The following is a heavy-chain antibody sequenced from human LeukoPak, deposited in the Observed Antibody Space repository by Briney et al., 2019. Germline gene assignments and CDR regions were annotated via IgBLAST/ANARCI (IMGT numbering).Heavy chain of an antibody. J-gene: IGHJ3*02. Sequence: GGSLRLSCAASGFTFSSYAMSWVRQAPGKGLVWVSRINSDGSSTSYADSVKGRFTISRDNAKNTLYLQMNSLRAEDTAVYYCARYSYGYDAFDIWGQGTMVTVSS. D-gene: IGHD5-18*01. V-gene: IGHV3-74*01. CDR1: GFTFSSYA. CDR2: INSDGSST. CDR3: ARYSYGYDAFDI.